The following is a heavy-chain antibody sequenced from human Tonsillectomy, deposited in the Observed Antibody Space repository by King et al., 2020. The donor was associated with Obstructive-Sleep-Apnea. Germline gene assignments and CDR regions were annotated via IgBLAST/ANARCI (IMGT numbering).Heavy chain of an antibody. D-gene: IGHD4-23*01. V-gene: IGHV4-59*01. J-gene: IGHJ4*02. CDR3: ARGGGGGNSNYFDY. CDR1: GGSISSYY. Sequence: QVQLQESGPGLVKPSETLSLTCSVSGGSISSYYWSWIRQPPGKGLEWIGYIYYSGRTNYSPSLKGRDTISVDTSKNQVSLKLSSVTAADTAVYYCARGGGGGNSNYFDYWGQGTLVTVSS. CDR2: IYYSGRT.